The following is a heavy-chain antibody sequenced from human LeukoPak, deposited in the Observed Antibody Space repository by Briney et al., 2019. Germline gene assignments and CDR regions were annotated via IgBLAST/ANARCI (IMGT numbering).Heavy chain of an antibody. CDR1: GFTFSSYS. CDR2: ISSSSDYI. J-gene: IGHJ3*02. Sequence: GGSLRHSCAASGFTFSSYSMNWVRQAPGKGLEWVSSISSSSDYIYYADSLKGRFTISRDNAKNSLYLQMNSLRAEDTAVYYCAREEGGAGLYGFDIWGQGTMVTVSS. D-gene: IGHD1-26*01. V-gene: IGHV3-21*01. CDR3: AREEGGAGLYGFDI.